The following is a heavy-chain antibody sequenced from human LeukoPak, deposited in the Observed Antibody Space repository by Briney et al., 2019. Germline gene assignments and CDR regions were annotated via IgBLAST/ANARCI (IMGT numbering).Heavy chain of an antibody. Sequence: GGSLRLSCAASGSTFSSYSMNWVRQAPGKGLEWVSSISSSSSYIYYADSVKGRFTISRDNAKNSLYLQMNSLRAEDTAVYYCARDEYSYGSTPHDYWGQGTLVTVSS. J-gene: IGHJ4*02. CDR2: ISSSSSYI. D-gene: IGHD5-18*01. V-gene: IGHV3-21*01. CDR1: GSTFSSYS. CDR3: ARDEYSYGSTPHDY.